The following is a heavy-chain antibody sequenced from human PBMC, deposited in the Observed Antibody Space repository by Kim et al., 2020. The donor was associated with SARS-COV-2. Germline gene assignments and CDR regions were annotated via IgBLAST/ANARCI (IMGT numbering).Heavy chain of an antibody. Sequence: SETLSLTCTVSGGSISSSSYYWGWIRQPPGKGLEWIGSIYYSGSTYYNPSLKSRVTISVDTSKNQFSLKLSSVTAADTAVYYCASHSITGTTIGWFDPWGQGTLVTVSS. D-gene: IGHD1-7*01. V-gene: IGHV4-39*01. CDR2: IYYSGST. CDR3: ASHSITGTTIGWFDP. J-gene: IGHJ5*02. CDR1: GGSISSSSYY.